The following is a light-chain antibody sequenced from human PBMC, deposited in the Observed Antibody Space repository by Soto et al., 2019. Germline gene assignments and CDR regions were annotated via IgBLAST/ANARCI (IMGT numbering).Light chain of an antibody. CDR2: LAS. CDR3: QQSSTTPQT. J-gene: IGKJ4*01. Sequence: DIQMTQSPSSLSASVGDRVTITCRASQNIRNYLSWYQQKPGKAPKLLINLASTLQSGVPSRFSGSGSGTDFTLAISSLQPEDFAADYCQQSSTTPQTFGGGTRVEIK. CDR1: QNIRNY. V-gene: IGKV1-39*01.